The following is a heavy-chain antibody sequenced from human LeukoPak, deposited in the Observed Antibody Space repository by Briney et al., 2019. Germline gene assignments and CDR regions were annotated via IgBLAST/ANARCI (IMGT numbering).Heavy chain of an antibody. CDR3: ARSARLMKGVVEVTALDD. Sequence: GGSLRLSCEDSGFTFRSYEMNWVRQAPGKGLEWIAYLSSSGSAFSYADSVKGRFTIARDNAKNSVYLEMNSLRADDAAVYYCARSARLMKGVVEVTALDDWGQGTLVTVSS. D-gene: IGHD3-3*01. V-gene: IGHV3-48*03. J-gene: IGHJ4*02. CDR2: LSSSGSAF. CDR1: GFTFRSYE.